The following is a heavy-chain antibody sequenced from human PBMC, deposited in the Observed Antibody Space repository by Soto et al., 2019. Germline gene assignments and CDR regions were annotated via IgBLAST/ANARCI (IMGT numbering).Heavy chain of an antibody. Sequence: ASVKVSCKASGYTFTGYYMHWVRQAPGQGLEWMGWINPNSGGTNYAQKFQGWVTMTRDTSISTAYMELSRLRSDDTAEYYCSRDWAEVTDYYFYYGMDVWGQGTTGTGSS. CDR3: SRDWAEVTDYYFYYGMDV. V-gene: IGHV1-2*04. J-gene: IGHJ6*02. CDR2: INPNSGGT. D-gene: IGHD3-10*01. CDR1: GYTFTGYY.